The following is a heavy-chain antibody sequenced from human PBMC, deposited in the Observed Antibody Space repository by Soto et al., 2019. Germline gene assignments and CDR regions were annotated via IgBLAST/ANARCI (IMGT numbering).Heavy chain of an antibody. CDR1: GFTFSSYA. J-gene: IGHJ6*02. V-gene: IGHV3-23*01. CDR3: AKGSGNIRPYGMDV. Sequence: EVQLLESGGGLVQPGGSLRLSCAASGFTFSSYAMSWVRQAPGKGLEWVSAISGSGGTIYYADSVKGRFTISRDNSKNALWLQMNSLRAEDTALYYCAKGSGNIRPYGMDVWGQGTTVTVSS. CDR2: ISGSGGTI.